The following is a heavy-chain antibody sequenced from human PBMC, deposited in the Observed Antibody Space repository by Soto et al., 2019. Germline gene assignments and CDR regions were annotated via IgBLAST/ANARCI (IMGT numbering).Heavy chain of an antibody. D-gene: IGHD3-3*02. V-gene: IGHV3-13*01. CDR2: IGTAGDT. Sequence: GGSLRLSCEASGFTFSGFDMHWVRQPTGKGLEWVSSIGTAGDTYYAVSVKGRFTISRDNAKNSLSLQMNSLRAGDMAVYFCANSQEIGTHFFDCWCQGTQLTVSS. CDR1: GFTFSGFD. J-gene: IGHJ4*02. CDR3: ANSQEIGTHFFDC.